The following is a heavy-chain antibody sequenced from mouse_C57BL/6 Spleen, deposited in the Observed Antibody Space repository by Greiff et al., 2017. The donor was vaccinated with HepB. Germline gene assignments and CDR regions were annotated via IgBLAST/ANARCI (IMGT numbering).Heavy chain of an antibody. V-gene: IGHV1-55*01. CDR3: ARREGAYSNWFAY. CDR2: IYPGSGST. CDR1: GYTFPSYW. D-gene: IGHD2-5*01. J-gene: IGHJ3*01. Sequence: VHVKQPGAELVKPGASVKMSCKASGYTFPSYWITWVKQRPGQGLEWIGDIYPGSGSTNYNEKFKSKATLTVDTSSSTAYMQLSSLTSEDSAVYYCARREGAYSNWFAYWGQGTLVTVSA.